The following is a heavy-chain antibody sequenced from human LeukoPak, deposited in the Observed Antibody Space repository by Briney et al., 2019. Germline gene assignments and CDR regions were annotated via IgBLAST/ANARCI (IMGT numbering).Heavy chain of an antibody. V-gene: IGHV1-18*01. D-gene: IGHD3-3*01. CDR3: ARDGITWSATNYYYGMDV. J-gene: IGHJ6*02. CDR2: ISAYNGNT. CDR1: GYTFTSYG. Sequence: ASVKVSCKASGYTFTSYGISWVRQAPGQGLEWMGWISAYNGNTNYAQKLQGRVTMTTDTSTSTAYMELRSLSSDDTAVYYCARDGITWSATNYYYGMDVWGQGTTVTVSS.